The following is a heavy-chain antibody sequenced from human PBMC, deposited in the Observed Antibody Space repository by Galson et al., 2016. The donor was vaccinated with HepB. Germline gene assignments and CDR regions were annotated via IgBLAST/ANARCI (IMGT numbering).Heavy chain of an antibody. Sequence: SLRLSCAASGFTFSNYWMSWVRQAPGKGLECVANLKQDGSDKYYVDSVMGRFTISRDNAKNSLYLQMNSLSAEDTAVYYCATGGSRGISDASGFWGQGTMVTFSS. CDR2: LKQDGSDK. J-gene: IGHJ3*01. V-gene: IGHV3-7*01. CDR1: GFTFSNYW. CDR3: ATGGSRGISDASGF. D-gene: IGHD3-16*01.